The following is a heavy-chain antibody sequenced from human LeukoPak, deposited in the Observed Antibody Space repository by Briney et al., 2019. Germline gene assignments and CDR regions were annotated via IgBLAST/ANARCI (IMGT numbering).Heavy chain of an antibody. V-gene: IGHV1-8*02. Sequence: ASVKVSCKASGGTFSSYAISWVRQAPGQGPEWMGWMNPNSGNTGYAQKFQGRVTMTRNTSISTAYMELSSLRSEDTAVYYCARGVVSDLLYYYYYMDVWGKGTTVTVSS. CDR3: ARGVVSDLLYYYYYMDV. CDR2: MNPNSGNT. CDR1: GGTFSSYA. J-gene: IGHJ6*03. D-gene: IGHD2-8*02.